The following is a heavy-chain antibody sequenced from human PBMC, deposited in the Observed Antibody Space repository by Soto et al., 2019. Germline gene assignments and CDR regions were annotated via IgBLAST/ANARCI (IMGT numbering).Heavy chain of an antibody. CDR1: GFTFSSYW. J-gene: IGHJ4*02. V-gene: IGHV3-7*05. CDR3: ARADYDILTGYYPNY. Sequence: GSLRLSCAASGFTFSSYWMSWVRQAPGKGLEWVANIKQDGSEKYYVDSVKGRFTISRDNAKNSLYLQMNSLRAEDTAVYYCARADYDILTGYYPNYWGQGTLVTVSS. CDR2: IKQDGSEK. D-gene: IGHD3-9*01.